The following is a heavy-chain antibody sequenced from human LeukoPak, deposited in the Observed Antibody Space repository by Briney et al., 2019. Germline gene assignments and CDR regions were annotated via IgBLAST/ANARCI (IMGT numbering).Heavy chain of an antibody. V-gene: IGHV4-34*01. CDR1: GGSFSGYY. J-gene: IGHJ4*02. Sequence: SETLSLTCAVYGGSFSGYYWSWIRQPPGKGLEWIGEINHSGSTNYNPPLKSRVTISIDTSENQFSLMLNSVTAADTAVYYCARGGCTSTSCYGFDSWGQGTLVTVSS. CDR3: ARGGCTSTSCYGFDS. CDR2: INHSGST. D-gene: IGHD2-2*01.